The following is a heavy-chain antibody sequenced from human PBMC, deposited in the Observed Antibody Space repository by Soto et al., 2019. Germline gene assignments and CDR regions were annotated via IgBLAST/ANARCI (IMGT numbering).Heavy chain of an antibody. D-gene: IGHD5-12*01. CDR3: AKDRRRIVASIGEFDY. V-gene: IGHV1-58*02. J-gene: IGHJ4*02. CDR2: IVVGSGNT. CDR1: GFTFTSSA. Sequence: EASVKVSCKASGFTFTSSAMQWVRQARGQRLEWIGWIVVGSGNTNYAQKFQERVTITRDMSTSTAYMELSRLRSDDTAMYYCAKDRRRIVASIGEFDYWGQGTLVTVS.